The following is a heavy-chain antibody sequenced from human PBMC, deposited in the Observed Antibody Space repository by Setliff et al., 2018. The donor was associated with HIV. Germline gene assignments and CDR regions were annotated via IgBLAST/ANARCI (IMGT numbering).Heavy chain of an antibody. CDR1: GFIFSSYW. CDR2: INGDGSTT. D-gene: IGHD6-19*01. Sequence: GESLKISCAASGFIFSSYWMYWVRQGPGKGLVWVSRINGDGSTTTYADSVKGRFTISRDNAKNTLYLQMNSLRADDTAVYYCASGQWLGSLGHHWGQGTLVTVSS. J-gene: IGHJ5*02. CDR3: ASGQWLGSLGHH. V-gene: IGHV3-74*03.